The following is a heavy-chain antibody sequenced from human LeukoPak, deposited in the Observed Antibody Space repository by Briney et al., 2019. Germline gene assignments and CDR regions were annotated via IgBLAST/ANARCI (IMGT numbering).Heavy chain of an antibody. CDR3: ARRGLREPFDY. V-gene: IGHV4-34*01. CDR1: GGSFSGYY. CDR2: INHSGST. Sequence: SETLSLTCAVYGGSFSGYYWSWIRQPPGKGLEWIGEINHSGSTNYNPSLKSRVTISVDTSKNQFSLKLSSVTAADTAVYYCARRGLREPFDYWGQGTLVTVSS. J-gene: IGHJ4*02. D-gene: IGHD4-17*01.